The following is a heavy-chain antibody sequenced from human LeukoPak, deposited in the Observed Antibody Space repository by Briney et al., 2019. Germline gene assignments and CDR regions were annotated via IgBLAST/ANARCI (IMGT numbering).Heavy chain of an antibody. Sequence: ASVKVSCKASGYTFTGHYMHWVRQAPGQGLEWMGTVDPSGGRTTYAREFQGRVTLTRDTSTSTVYMELSSLRSEDTAIYYCARVIWYCNSVRRSEYYFAFWGQGTLVTVSS. D-gene: IGHD2/OR15-2a*01. J-gene: IGHJ4*02. CDR2: VDPSGGRT. CDR1: GYTFTGHY. CDR3: ARVIWYCNSVRRSEYYFAF. V-gene: IGHV1-46*01.